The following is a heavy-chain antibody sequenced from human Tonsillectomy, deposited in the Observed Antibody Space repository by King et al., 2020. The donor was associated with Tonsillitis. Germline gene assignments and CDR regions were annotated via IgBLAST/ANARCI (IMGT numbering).Heavy chain of an antibody. V-gene: IGHV3-9*01. D-gene: IGHD3-16*01. J-gene: IGHJ3*02. Sequence: VQLGESGGGLVQPGRSLRLSCAASGFTFDDYAMHWVRPAPGKGLELVSGIIWNSGGIGYADSVKGRFNISRDNAKNSLYLQMNSLRAEDTALYYCAKVGGADAFDIWGQGTMVTVSS. CDR2: IIWNSGGI. CDR1: GFTFDDYA. CDR3: AKVGGADAFDI.